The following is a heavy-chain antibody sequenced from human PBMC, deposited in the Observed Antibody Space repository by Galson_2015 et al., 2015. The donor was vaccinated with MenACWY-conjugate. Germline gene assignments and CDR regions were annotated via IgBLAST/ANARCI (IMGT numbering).Heavy chain of an antibody. Sequence: SLRLSCAASGFTFSSYAMHWVRQAPGKGLEYVSAISSNGGSTYYADSVKGRFIISRDNSKNTLYLQMSSLRAEDTAVYYCVKGHYDILTGYLDYWGQGTLVTVSS. D-gene: IGHD3-9*01. V-gene: IGHV3-64D*06. CDR1: GFTFSSYA. J-gene: IGHJ4*02. CDR3: VKGHYDILTGYLDY. CDR2: ISSNGGST.